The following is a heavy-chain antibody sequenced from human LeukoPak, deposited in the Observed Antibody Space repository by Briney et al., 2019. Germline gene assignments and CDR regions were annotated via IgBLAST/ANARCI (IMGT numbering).Heavy chain of an antibody. CDR1: GGSFSGYY. D-gene: IGHD3-22*01. Sequence: PSETLSLTCAVYGGSFSGYYWSWIRQPPGKGLEWIGEINHSGSTNYNPFLKSRVTISVDTSKNQFSLKLSSVTAADTAVYYCAQYDSTPLYDYWGQGTLVTVSS. CDR3: AQYDSTPLYDY. V-gene: IGHV4-34*01. J-gene: IGHJ4*02. CDR2: INHSGST.